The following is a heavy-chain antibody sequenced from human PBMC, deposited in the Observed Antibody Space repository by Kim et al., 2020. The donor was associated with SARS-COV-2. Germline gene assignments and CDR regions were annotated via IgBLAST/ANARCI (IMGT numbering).Heavy chain of an antibody. CDR3: ARVVRGGYSSGWYGLDV. J-gene: IGHJ6*02. V-gene: IGHV4-30-2*04. D-gene: IGHD6-19*01. Sequence: LKSRVTISVDTSKNQFSLKLSSVTAADTAVYYCARVVRGGYSSGWYGLDVWGQGTTVTVSS.